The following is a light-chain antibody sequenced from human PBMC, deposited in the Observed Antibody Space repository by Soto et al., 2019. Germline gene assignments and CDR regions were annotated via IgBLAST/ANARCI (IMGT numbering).Light chain of an antibody. CDR1: QSVSNNY. Sequence: EIVLTQSPGTLSLSPGERATLSCRASQSVSNNYLAWYQQKPGQAPRLLIYEVSNRATGIPARFSGSGSGADFTLTISSLEPGDFALSYCQQHINWPLTFGGGTKVDIK. V-gene: IGKV3-11*01. CDR2: EVS. CDR3: QQHINWPLT. J-gene: IGKJ4*01.